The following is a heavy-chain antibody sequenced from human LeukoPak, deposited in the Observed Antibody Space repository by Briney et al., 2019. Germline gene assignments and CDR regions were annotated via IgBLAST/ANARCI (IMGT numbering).Heavy chain of an antibody. D-gene: IGHD3-10*01. V-gene: IGHV1-18*01. CDR2: ISAYNGNT. Sequence: ASVKVSCKTSGYTFTSYGISWVRQAPGQGLEWMGWISAYNGNTNYAQKLQGGVTMTTDTSTSTAYMELRSLRSDDTAVYYCARDISRYYYGSGVDYWGQGTLVTVSS. CDR1: GYTFTSYG. J-gene: IGHJ4*02. CDR3: ARDISRYYYGSGVDY.